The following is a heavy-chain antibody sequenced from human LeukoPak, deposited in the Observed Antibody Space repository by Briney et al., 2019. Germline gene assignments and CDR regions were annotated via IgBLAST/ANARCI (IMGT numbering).Heavy chain of an antibody. V-gene: IGHV3-21*01. CDR3: ASNKDGYIKSPDDC. J-gene: IGHJ4*02. CDR2: ISSSTTYI. D-gene: IGHD5-24*01. CDR1: GFTFSSFA. Sequence: GGSLRLSFAASGFTFSSFAMNWVRQAPGKGLEWVSSISSSTTYIYYADSVKGRFTISRDNAKNSLYLQMNSLRAEDTAVYYCASNKDGYIKSPDDCWGQGTLVTVSS.